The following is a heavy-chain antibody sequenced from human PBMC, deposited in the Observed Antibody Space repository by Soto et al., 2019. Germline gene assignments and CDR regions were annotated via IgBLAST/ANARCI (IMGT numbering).Heavy chain of an antibody. V-gene: IGHV3-23*01. Sequence: GGSLRLSCAASGFTFDSFAMTWVRQAPGKGLEWVSALSGVGDATNYADSVKGRFTISRDNSKNTLYLQINSLRPEDTAVYYCAKATNAWTSHFDYWAQGNPVTVSS. D-gene: IGHD1-1*01. CDR3: AKATNAWTSHFDY. CDR2: LSGVGDAT. CDR1: GFTFDSFA. J-gene: IGHJ4*02.